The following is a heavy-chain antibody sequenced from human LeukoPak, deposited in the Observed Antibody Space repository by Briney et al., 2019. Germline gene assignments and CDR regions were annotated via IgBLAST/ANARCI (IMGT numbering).Heavy chain of an antibody. Sequence: AGGSLRLSCAASGFTFSSYWMHWVRQAPGKGLVWVSRINTDGSSTSYADSVKGRFTISRDNAKNTLYLQMNSLRAEDTAVYYCARITMRTVGAFDIWGQGTMVTVSS. CDR1: GFTFSSYW. V-gene: IGHV3-74*01. J-gene: IGHJ3*02. D-gene: IGHD3-10*01. CDR2: INTDGSST. CDR3: ARITMRTVGAFDI.